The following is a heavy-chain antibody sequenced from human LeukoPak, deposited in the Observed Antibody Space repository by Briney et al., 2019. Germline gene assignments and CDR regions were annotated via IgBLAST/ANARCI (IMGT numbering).Heavy chain of an antibody. J-gene: IGHJ4*02. Sequence: SETLSLTCTVSGGPITSSSYYWGWIRQSPGKGLEWIGSIHYSGTTYYNPSLKSRVTISIDTSKKQFSLKVSSVTAADTAMYYCARTHTISFRVGFDYWGQGSLVTVSS. CDR3: ARTHTISFRVGFDY. V-gene: IGHV4-39*07. CDR2: IHYSGTT. D-gene: IGHD2-2*01. CDR1: GGPITSSSYY.